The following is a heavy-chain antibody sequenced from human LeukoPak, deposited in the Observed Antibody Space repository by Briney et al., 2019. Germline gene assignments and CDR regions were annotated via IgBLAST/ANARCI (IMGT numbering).Heavy chain of an antibody. V-gene: IGHV1-18*01. CDR1: GGTFSSYG. J-gene: IGHJ6*03. CDR3: ARDHVRTYYDFWSGHYGYYYYMDV. Sequence: ASVKVSCKASGGTFSSYGISWVRQAPGQGLEWMGWISAYNGNTNYAQKLQGRVTMTTDTSTSTAYMELRSLRSDDTAVYYCARDHVRTYYDFWSGHYGYYYYMDVWGKGTTVTVSS. D-gene: IGHD3-3*01. CDR2: ISAYNGNT.